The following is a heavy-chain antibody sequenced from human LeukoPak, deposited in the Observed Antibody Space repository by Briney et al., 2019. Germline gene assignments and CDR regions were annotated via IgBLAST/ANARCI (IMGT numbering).Heavy chain of an antibody. CDR2: IYYSGST. Sequence: PSQTLSLTCTVSGGSISSGDYYWSWIRQPPGKGLEWIGYIYYSGSTYYNPSLKSRVTISVDTSKNQFSLKLSSVTAADTAVYYCARLKAGGFGELLSLYYYYGMDVWGQGTTVTVSS. D-gene: IGHD3-10*01. V-gene: IGHV4-30-4*08. CDR3: ARLKAGGFGELLSLYYYYGMDV. J-gene: IGHJ6*02. CDR1: GGSISSGDYY.